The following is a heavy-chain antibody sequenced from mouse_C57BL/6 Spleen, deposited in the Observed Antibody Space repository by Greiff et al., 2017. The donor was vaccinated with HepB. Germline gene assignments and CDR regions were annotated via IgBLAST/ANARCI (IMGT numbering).Heavy chain of an antibody. D-gene: IGHD2-4*01. CDR2: ISDGGSYT. CDR1: GFTFSSYA. V-gene: IGHV5-4*03. Sequence: EVKLVESGGGLVKPGGSLKLSCAASGFTFSSYAMSWVRQTPEKRLEWVATISDGGSYTYYPDNVKGRFTISRDNAKNNLYLQMSYLKSEDTAMYYCAGYYDYDQAWFAYWGQGTLVTVSA. CDR3: AGYYDYDQAWFAY. J-gene: IGHJ3*01.